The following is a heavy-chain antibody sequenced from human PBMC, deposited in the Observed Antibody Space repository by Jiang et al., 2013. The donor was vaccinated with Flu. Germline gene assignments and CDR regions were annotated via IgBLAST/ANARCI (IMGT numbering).Heavy chain of an antibody. D-gene: IGHD3-10*01. CDR2: IYYTGST. CDR3: ARYGSGSYLDY. Sequence: SGPGLVKPSETLSLTCTVSGGSISPYYWSWIRQPPGKGLEWIGYIYYTGSTNHNPSLKSRVTISVDTSKNQFSLKLSSVTAADTAVYYCARYGSGSYLDYWGQGTLVTVSS. CDR1: GGSISPYY. V-gene: IGHV4-59*08. J-gene: IGHJ4*02.